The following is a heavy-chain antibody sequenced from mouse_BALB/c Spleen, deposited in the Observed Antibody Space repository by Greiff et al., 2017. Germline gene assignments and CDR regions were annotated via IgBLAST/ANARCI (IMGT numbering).Heavy chain of an antibody. V-gene: IGHV5-6-3*01. J-gene: IGHJ4*01. CDR3: ARDDYDYDGAMDY. D-gene: IGHD2-4*01. CDR2: INSNCGST. Sequence: DVHLVESGGGLVQPGGSLKLSCAASGFTFSSYGMSWVRQTPDKRLELVATINSNCGSTYYPDSVKGRFTISRDNAKNTLYLQMSSLKSEDTAMYYCARDDYDYDGAMDYWGQGTSVTVSS. CDR1: GFTFSSYG.